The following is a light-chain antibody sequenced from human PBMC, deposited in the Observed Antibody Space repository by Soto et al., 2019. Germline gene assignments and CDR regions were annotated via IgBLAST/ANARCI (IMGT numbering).Light chain of an antibody. CDR1: QSVTSN. Sequence: VVMTQSPATLSVSPGERATLSCRASQSVTSNFAWYQQKPGQAPSLLIYGASTRAPGVPARFSGSGSGTEFTLTISSLQSEDFAVYYCQQYNNWPPAFGQGTKVDIK. CDR2: GAS. CDR3: QQYNNWPPA. V-gene: IGKV3-15*01. J-gene: IGKJ1*01.